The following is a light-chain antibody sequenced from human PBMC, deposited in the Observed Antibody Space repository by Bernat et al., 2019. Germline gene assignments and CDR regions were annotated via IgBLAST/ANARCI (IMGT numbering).Light chain of an antibody. J-gene: IGKJ5*01. CDR1: QSVTNY. CDR3: QQYRSSPIT. Sequence: EIVLTQSPATLSLSPGERATLSCRASQSVTNYLAWYQQKPGQAPRLLIYDATSRATGISDTLSGSGSGTDFTLTISRLGPEDVAVYYCQQYRSSPITFGQGTRLEIK. V-gene: IGKV3-20*01. CDR2: DAT.